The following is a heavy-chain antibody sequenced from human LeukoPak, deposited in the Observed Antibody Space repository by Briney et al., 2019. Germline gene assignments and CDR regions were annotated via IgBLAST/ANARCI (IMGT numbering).Heavy chain of an antibody. CDR2: INHSGST. CDR1: GGSFSGYY. Sequence: SETLSLTCAVYGGSFSGYYLSWIRQPPGKGLEWIGEINHSGSTNYNPSPKSRVTISVDTSKNQFSLKLSSVTAADTAVYYCARGDSRGYYGSGSYYNPKYNWFDPWGQGTLVTVSS. V-gene: IGHV4-34*01. J-gene: IGHJ5*02. D-gene: IGHD3-10*01. CDR3: ARGDSRGYYGSGSYYNPKYNWFDP.